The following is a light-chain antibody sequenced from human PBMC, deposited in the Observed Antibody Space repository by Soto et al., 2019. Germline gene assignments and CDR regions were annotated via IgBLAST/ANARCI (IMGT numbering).Light chain of an antibody. CDR2: GAS. V-gene: IGKV3-20*01. J-gene: IGKJ2*01. Sequence: EIVLTQSPGTLSLSPGERATLSCRASQSVSSTYLIWYQQKPGQAPRLLIYGASSRATGVPDRVSGSGSGTDFTLSISRLEPEDFAVYYCQQYARPPFAFGQGTKVDIK. CDR1: QSVSSTY. CDR3: QQYARPPFA.